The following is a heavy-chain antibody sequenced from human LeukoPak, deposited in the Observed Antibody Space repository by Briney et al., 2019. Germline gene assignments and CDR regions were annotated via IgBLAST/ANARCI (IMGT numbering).Heavy chain of an antibody. D-gene: IGHD1-26*01. CDR1: GGSLRSDY. CDR2: VYYTGST. V-gene: IGHV4-59*08. J-gene: IGHJ4*02. Sequence: SETLSLTCTVSGGSLRSDYWSWIRQPPGRGLEWIGYVYYTGSTDYNPSLKSRVTISLDTSKNQFSLKLRSVTAADTAVYYCATNTGTYRSFDSWGQGTLVTVSS. CDR3: ATNTGTYRSFDS.